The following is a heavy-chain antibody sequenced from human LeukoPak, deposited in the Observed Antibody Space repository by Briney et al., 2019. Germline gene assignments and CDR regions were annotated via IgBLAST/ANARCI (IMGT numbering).Heavy chain of an antibody. V-gene: IGHV4-59*01. J-gene: IGHJ4*02. D-gene: IGHD6-13*01. CDR1: GDSISSNY. CDR3: ARNIGSSQDY. CDR2: ISYSGST. Sequence: SETLSLTCTVSGDSISSNYWNWIRQPPGKGLEWIGYISYSGSTNYNPSLKSRVTISVDTSENQFSLKLSSVTAADTAVYYCARNIGSSQDYWGQGTLVTVSS.